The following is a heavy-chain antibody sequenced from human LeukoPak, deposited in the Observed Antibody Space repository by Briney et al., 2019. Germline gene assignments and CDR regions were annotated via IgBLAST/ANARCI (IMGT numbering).Heavy chain of an antibody. Sequence: SLRLSCAASGFTFSSYAMHWVRQAPGKGLEWVAVISYDGSNKYYADSVKGRFTISRDNSKNTLYLQMNSLRAEDTAVYYCAGYYDFWSGLTGYYYYYMDVWGKGTTVTVSS. D-gene: IGHD3-3*01. J-gene: IGHJ6*03. V-gene: IGHV3-30-3*01. CDR2: ISYDGSNK. CDR1: GFTFSSYA. CDR3: AGYYDFWSGLTGYYYYYMDV.